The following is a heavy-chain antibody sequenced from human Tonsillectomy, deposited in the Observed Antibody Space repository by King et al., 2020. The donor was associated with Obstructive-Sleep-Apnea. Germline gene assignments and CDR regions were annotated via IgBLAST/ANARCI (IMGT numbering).Heavy chain of an antibody. CDR1: GFTFSSYS. CDR3: ARDYPRGGSSGYLDY. V-gene: IGHV3-30*14. J-gene: IGHJ4*02. CDR2: RSYDGGNK. Sequence: VQLVESGGGVVQPGRSLRLSCAASGFTFSSYSMHWVSQAPGMGLEGVAVRSYDGGNKYYADSVKGRFTISRDNSKNTLYRQMNSLRAEDTAVYYCARDYPRGGSSGYLDYWGQGTLVTVSS. D-gene: IGHD3-22*01.